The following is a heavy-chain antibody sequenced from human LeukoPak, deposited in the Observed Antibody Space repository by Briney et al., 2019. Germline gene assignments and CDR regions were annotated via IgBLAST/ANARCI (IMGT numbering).Heavy chain of an antibody. J-gene: IGHJ4*02. CDR3: ARGDGYNWYYFDY. V-gene: IGHV3-20*04. Sequence: RAGGSLRLSCAASGFTFDDYGMSWVRHAPGKGLEWVSGINWNGGSTGYAGSVKGRFTISRDNAKNSLYLQMSSLRAEDTALYYCARGDGYNWYYFDYWGQGTLVTVSS. D-gene: IGHD5-24*01. CDR2: INWNGGST. CDR1: GFTFDDYG.